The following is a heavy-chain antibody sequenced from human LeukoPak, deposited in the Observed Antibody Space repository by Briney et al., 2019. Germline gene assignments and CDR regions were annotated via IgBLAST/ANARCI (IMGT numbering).Heavy chain of an antibody. CDR3: VREIGWFDP. CDR1: GFTFSGYA. CDR2: ISDSGGST. Sequence: GASLRLSCAASGFTFSGYAMSWVRQAPGKGLEWVAVISDSGGSTYYADSVKGRFTISRDNSKNTLYLQMNSLTAEDTAVYYCVREIGWFDPWGQGTLVTVSS. J-gene: IGHJ5*02. V-gene: IGHV3-23*01.